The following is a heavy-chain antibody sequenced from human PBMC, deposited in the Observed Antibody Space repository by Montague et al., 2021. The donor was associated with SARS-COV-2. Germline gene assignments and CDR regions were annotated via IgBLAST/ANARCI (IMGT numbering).Heavy chain of an antibody. CDR2: ITHGGNT. CDR1: GGSFNDYS. J-gene: IGHJ4*02. D-gene: IGHD3-22*01. CDR3: ARGHQGVAMIVVVMIGAEYYFDY. V-gene: IGHV4-34*01. Sequence: SETLSLTCAVYGGSFNDYSWSWIRQPPGKGLEWIGEITHGGNTNYSPSLKSRVTISADTSKNQFSLKLKSVTAADTANYYCARGHQGVAMIVVVMIGAEYYFDYWGQGSLVTVSS.